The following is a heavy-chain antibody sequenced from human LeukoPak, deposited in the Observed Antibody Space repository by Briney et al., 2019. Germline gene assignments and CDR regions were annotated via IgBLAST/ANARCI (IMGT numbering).Heavy chain of an antibody. CDR2: IYYSGNT. V-gene: IGHV4-39*07. Sequence: SETLSLTCTVSGGSISSSTYYWGWIRQPPGKGLEWIGTIYYSGNTYYNPSLKSRVTISVDTSKNQFSLKLNSVTAADTAVYYCARLIGGRVVGAFGYYYYYMDVWGKGTTVTISS. D-gene: IGHD1-26*01. J-gene: IGHJ6*03. CDR3: ARLIGGRVVGAFGYYYYYMDV. CDR1: GGSISSSTYY.